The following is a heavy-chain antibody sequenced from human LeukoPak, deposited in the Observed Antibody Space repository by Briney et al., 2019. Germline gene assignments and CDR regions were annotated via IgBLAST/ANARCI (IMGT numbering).Heavy chain of an antibody. Sequence: TGGSLRLSCAASGFTFSSYGMHWVRQAPGKGLEWVAFIRYDGSNKYYADSVKGRFTISRDNSKNTLYLQMNSLRAEDTAVYYCAGVDAAMPDAFDIWGQGTTVTVSS. D-gene: IGHD5-18*01. J-gene: IGHJ3*02. V-gene: IGHV3-30*02. CDR1: GFTFSSYG. CDR3: AGVDAAMPDAFDI. CDR2: IRYDGSNK.